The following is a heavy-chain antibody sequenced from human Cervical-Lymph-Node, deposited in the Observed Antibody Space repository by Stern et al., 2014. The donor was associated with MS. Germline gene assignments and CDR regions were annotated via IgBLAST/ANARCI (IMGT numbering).Heavy chain of an antibody. CDR3: ASGSLGYCSSTSCYASYYYYGMDV. D-gene: IGHD2-2*01. J-gene: IGHJ6*02. V-gene: IGHV1-69*09. CDR1: GGTFSSYT. Sequence: QVQLVESGAEVKKPGSSVKVSCKASGGTFSSYTISWVRQAPGQGLEWMGRIIPILGIANYAQKLQGRVTITAAKYTSTAYMDLRSLRSEDTAVYYCASGSLGYCSSTSCYASYYYYGMDVWGQGTTVTVSS. CDR2: IIPILGIA.